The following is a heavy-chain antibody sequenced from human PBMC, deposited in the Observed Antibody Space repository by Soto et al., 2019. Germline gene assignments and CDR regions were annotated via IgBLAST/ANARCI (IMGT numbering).Heavy chain of an antibody. CDR2: ISGSGGST. CDR3: ADITPPTHMASVTTTDA. Sequence: GGSLRLSCAASGFTFSSYAMSWVRQAPGKGLEWVSAISGSGGSTYYADSVKGRFTISRDNSKNTLYLQMNSLRAVDSDASDCADITPPTHMASVTTTDAWGQGTPVTVSS. CDR1: GFTFSSYA. J-gene: IGHJ5*02. V-gene: IGHV3-23*01. D-gene: IGHD4-17*01.